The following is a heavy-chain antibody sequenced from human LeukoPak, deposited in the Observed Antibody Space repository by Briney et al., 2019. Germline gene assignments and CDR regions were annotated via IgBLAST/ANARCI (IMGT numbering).Heavy chain of an antibody. Sequence: PSETLSLTCTVSGGSISSSTDFWGWIRQPPGKGLEWIGSIYYSGSTYYNPSLKSRVTISVDTSKNQFSLKLSSVAAADTAVYFCARHGRIGGSWPNVYFDYWGQGTLVTVSS. CDR1: GGSISSSTDF. V-gene: IGHV4-39*01. CDR3: ARHGRIGGSWPNVYFDY. D-gene: IGHD6-13*01. J-gene: IGHJ4*02. CDR2: IYYSGST.